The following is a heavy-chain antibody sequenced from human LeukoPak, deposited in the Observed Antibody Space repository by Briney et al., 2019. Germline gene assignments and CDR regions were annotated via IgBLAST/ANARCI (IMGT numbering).Heavy chain of an antibody. J-gene: IGHJ4*02. V-gene: IGHV4-39*01. D-gene: IGHD6-6*01. CDR1: GGSISSSSYY. CDR3: ARLWQLVDYFDY. CDR2: IYYSGST. Sequence: SETLSLTCTVSGGSISSSSYYWGWIRQPPGKGLEWIGSIYYSGSTYYNPSLKSRVTISVDTSKNQFSLKLSSVTAADTAVYYYARLWQLVDYFDYWGQGTLVTVSS.